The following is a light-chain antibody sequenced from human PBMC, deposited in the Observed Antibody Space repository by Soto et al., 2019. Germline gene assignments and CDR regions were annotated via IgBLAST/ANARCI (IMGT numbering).Light chain of an antibody. CDR3: QQRSNWPSLT. CDR2: DAS. J-gene: IGKJ4*01. Sequence: EIVVTQSPATLSLSPGERATLSCRASQSVSSYLACYQQKPGQAPRLLIYDASNRATGIPARFSGSGSGTDFTLTISSLEPEDFAVYYCQQRSNWPSLTFGGGTKVEIK. CDR1: QSVSSY. V-gene: IGKV3-11*01.